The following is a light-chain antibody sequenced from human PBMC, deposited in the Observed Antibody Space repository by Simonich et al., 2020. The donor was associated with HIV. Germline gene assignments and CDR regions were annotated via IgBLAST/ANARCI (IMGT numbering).Light chain of an antibody. CDR2: EGS. CDR1: SSDVGKYNL. Sequence: QSSLTQTASGSGSPGQSITISCTGTSSDVGKYNLVSWYHQHPGKAPKLKIYEGSKRPSGVSNRLSGSKSGNTASLTIAGLQAEDEADYYCCSYAGSWVFGGGTKLTVL. J-gene: IGLJ3*02. CDR3: CSYAGSWV. V-gene: IGLV2-23*01.